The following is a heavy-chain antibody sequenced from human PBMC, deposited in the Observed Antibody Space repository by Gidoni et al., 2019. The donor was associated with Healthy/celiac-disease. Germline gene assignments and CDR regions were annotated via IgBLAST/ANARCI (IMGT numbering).Heavy chain of an antibody. CDR1: GGSISSYY. J-gene: IGHJ4*02. CDR2: IYYSGST. CDR3: ARGPTRFDY. V-gene: IGHV4-59*01. Sequence: QVQLQESGPGLVKPSETLSLTCTVSGGSISSYYWSWIRQPPGKGLEWIGYIYYSGSTNYNPSLKSRVTISVDTSKNQFSLKLSSVTAADTAVYYCARGPTRFDYWGQGTLVTVSS.